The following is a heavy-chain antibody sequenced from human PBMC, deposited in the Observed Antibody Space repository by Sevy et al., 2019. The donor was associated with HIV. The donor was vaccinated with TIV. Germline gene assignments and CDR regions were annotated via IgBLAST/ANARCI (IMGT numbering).Heavy chain of an antibody. CDR2: IWYDGSNK. V-gene: IGHV3-33*01. CDR3: ARDSKDIVVVPAAIGSMDNWFDP. CDR1: GFTFSSYG. D-gene: IGHD2-2*02. J-gene: IGHJ5*02. Sequence: GGSLRLSCAASGFTFSSYGMHWVRQAPGKGLEWVAVIWYDGSNKYYADSVKGRFTISRDNSKNTLYLQMNSLRAEDTAVYYCARDSKDIVVVPAAIGSMDNWFDPWGQGTLVTVSS.